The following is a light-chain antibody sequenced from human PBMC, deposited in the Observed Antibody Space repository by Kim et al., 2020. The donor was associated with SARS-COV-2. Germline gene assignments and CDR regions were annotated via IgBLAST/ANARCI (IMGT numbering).Light chain of an antibody. CDR3: AVWDSNLHRWV. V-gene: IGLV1-44*01. J-gene: IGLJ3*02. CDR2: PHN. Sequence: ELTQPPSASGTPGQRVTISCSGSSSSSVIWYQQLPKAAPKLLIHPHNQRPSGIPDRFSASKSGTSASLAISGLQSEDEADYYCAVWDSNLHRWVFGGGTKLTVL. CDR1: SSSSV.